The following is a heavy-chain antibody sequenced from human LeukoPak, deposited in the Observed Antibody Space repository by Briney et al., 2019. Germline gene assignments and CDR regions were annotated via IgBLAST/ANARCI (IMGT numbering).Heavy chain of an antibody. V-gene: IGHV1-18*04. CDR3: ARDGVADGSWSLFDS. D-gene: IGHD2-8*01. CDR2: ISVHNDNT. CDR1: GYTFTSYG. J-gene: IGHJ4*02. Sequence: ASVKVSCKTSGYTFTSYGISWVRQAPGQGLEWMGYISVHNDNTNYPQRFQGRVTISTDTSTTTAYMELRSLRSDDTAVYYCARDGVADGSWSLFDSWDQGTLVTVSS.